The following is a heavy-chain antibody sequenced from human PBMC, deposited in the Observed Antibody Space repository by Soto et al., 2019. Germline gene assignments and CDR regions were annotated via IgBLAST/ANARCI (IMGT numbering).Heavy chain of an antibody. CDR2: VSYDGSKQ. J-gene: IGHJ4*02. D-gene: IGHD3-22*01. CDR1: GFTSSNYA. V-gene: IGHV3-30-3*01. CDR3: ARDRVYYYDNSGYYNFDY. Sequence: QVQLVESGGGVVQPGRSLRVSCAASGFTSSNYAMHWVRQAPGKGLEWVAVVSYDGSKQFYADSVEGRFTIFRDSSKSTLYLHMDNLRDEDTAVYYCARDRVYYYDNSGYYNFDYWGQGTLVTVSS.